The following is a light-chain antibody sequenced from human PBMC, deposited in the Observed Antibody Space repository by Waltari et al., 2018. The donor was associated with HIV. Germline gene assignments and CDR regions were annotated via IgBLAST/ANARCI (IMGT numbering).Light chain of an antibody. CDR3: ESADSTGNYWA. CDR2: KDS. V-gene: IGLV3-25*03. Sequence: SYELTQPPSVSVSPGQTATITCSGDALPKQFAYWYQQKPGHAPLVVIYKDSGRPSGIPDRFSGSNSGTTVTLIISGVQAEDEADYYCESADSTGNYWAFGGGTKLTVL. CDR1: ALPKQF. J-gene: IGLJ2*01.